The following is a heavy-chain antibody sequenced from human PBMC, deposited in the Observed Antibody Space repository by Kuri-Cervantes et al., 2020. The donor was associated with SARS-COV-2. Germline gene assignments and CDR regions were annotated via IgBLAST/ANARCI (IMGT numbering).Heavy chain of an antibody. CDR1: GFTFSDYY. CDR3: ATPAPEYGGNSGVWVF. Sequence: GESLKISCAASGFTFSDYYMSWIRQAPGKGLEWVSYISSSGSTIYYADSVKGRFTISRDNAKNSLYLQMNSLRAEDTAVYYCATPAPEYGGNSGVWVFWGQGTLVTVSS. D-gene: IGHD4-23*01. CDR2: ISSSGSTI. J-gene: IGHJ4*02. V-gene: IGHV3-11*04.